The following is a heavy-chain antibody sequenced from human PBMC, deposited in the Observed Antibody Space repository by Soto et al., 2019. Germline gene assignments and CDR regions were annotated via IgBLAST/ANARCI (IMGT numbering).Heavy chain of an antibody. CDR2: IYYSGST. V-gene: IGHV4-31*03. CDR3: ARDRSSSWYEGHFFDY. J-gene: IGHJ4*02. CDR1: GGSISSGGYY. D-gene: IGHD6-13*01. Sequence: PSETLSLTCTVSGGSISSGGYYWSWIRQHPGKGLEWTGYIYYSGSTYYNPSLKSRVTISVDTSKNQFSLKLSSVTAADTAVYYCARDRSSSWYEGHFFDYWGQGTLVTVSS.